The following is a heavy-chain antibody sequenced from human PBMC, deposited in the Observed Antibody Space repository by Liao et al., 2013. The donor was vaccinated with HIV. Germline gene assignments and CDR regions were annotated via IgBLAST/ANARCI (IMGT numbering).Heavy chain of an antibody. CDR2: INQSGST. J-gene: IGHJ4*02. V-gene: IGHV4-34*01. Sequence: QVQLQQWGAGLLKPSETLSLTCAVYGGSFSGYYWSWIRQPPGKGLEWIGEINQSGSTNYNPSLKSRVTISVDTSKNQFSLRLSSVTAADTAVYYCARGLLTGYSSGWYVYWGQGTLVTVSS. D-gene: IGHD6-19*01. CDR3: ARGLLTGYSSGWYVY. CDR1: GGSFSGYY.